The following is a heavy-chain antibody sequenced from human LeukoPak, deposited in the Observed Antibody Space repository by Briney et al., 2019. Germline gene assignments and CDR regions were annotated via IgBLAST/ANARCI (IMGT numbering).Heavy chain of an antibody. Sequence: PGGSLRLSCAASGFTFSSCAMTWVRQAPGKGLEFVSLISTSGGNTYYADSVKGRFTISRDNSKNTLYLQMNSLRAEDTAVYYCGRGPMAKNLDYWGQGTLVTVSS. V-gene: IGHV3-23*01. CDR2: ISTSGGNT. J-gene: IGHJ4*02. CDR1: GFTFSSCA. CDR3: GRGPMAKNLDY. D-gene: IGHD3-10*01.